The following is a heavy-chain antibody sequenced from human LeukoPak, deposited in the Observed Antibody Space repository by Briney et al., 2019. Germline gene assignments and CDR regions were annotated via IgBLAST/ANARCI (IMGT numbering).Heavy chain of an antibody. D-gene: IGHD3-10*01. J-gene: IGHJ4*02. V-gene: IGHV3-23*01. CDR1: GFTFSSYA. Sequence: GRSLRLSCAASGFTFSSYAMHWVRQAPGKRLAWVSSITGSGDGTYYADSVRGRFTISRDNSKNTLYLQVNSLRAEDTAVYFCVKGFVHPTYYFEYWGQGTLVTVSS. CDR3: VKGFVHPTYYFEY. CDR2: ITGSGDGT.